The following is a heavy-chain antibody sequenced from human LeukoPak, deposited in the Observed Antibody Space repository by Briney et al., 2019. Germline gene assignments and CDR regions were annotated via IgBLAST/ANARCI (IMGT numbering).Heavy chain of an antibody. D-gene: IGHD3-10*01. Sequence: PSETLSLTCTVSGGSISSYYWSWIRQPAGKGLEWIGRIYTSGSTNYNPSLKSRVTMSVDTSKNQFSLKLSSVTAADTAVYYCARDRMGSGDYRFDYWGQGTLVTVSS. CDR1: GGSISSYY. V-gene: IGHV4-4*07. J-gene: IGHJ4*02. CDR3: ARDRMGSGDYRFDY. CDR2: IYTSGST.